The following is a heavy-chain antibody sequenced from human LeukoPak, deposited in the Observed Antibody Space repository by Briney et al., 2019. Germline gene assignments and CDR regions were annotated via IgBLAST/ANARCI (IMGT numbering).Heavy chain of an antibody. CDR2: ISYDGSNK. J-gene: IGHJ3*02. V-gene: IGHV3-30-3*01. CDR1: GVIFNNFA. Sequence: PGRPLRLSCAPSGVIFNNFAFHWVRQAPGKGLEWVAVISYDGSNKYYADSVKGRFTISRDNSKNTLYLQMNSLRAEDTAVHYCARGHDYVWGSYRPTHDAFDIWGQGTMVTVSS. CDR3: ARGHDYVWGSYRPTHDAFDI. D-gene: IGHD3-16*02.